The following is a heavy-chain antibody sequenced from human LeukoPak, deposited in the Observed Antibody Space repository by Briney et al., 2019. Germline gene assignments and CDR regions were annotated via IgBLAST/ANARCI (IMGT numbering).Heavy chain of an antibody. Sequence: GGSLRLSCEASGFTFSSYAMSWVRQAPGKGLEWVSAISGSGGSTSYADSVKGRFTISRDNSKNTLYLQMNSLRAEDTAVYYCAKDLENSSSWYFDYWGQGTLVTVSS. CDR1: GFTFSSYA. V-gene: IGHV3-23*01. CDR2: ISGSGGST. CDR3: AKDLENSSSWYFDY. J-gene: IGHJ4*02. D-gene: IGHD6-13*01.